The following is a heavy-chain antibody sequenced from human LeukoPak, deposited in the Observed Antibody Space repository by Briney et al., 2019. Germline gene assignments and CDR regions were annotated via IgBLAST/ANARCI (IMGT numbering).Heavy chain of an antibody. CDR3: ARNYGGENYFDY. J-gene: IGHJ4*02. V-gene: IGHV4-59*01. CDR1: GGSISSYY. CDR2: IYYSGIT. D-gene: IGHD4-23*01. Sequence: SETLSLTCTVSGGSISSYYWSWIRQPPGKGLEWIGYIYYSGITNYNPSLKSRVTISVDMSNNQFSLRLSSVTAADTAVYYCARNYGGENYFDYWGQGTLVTVSS.